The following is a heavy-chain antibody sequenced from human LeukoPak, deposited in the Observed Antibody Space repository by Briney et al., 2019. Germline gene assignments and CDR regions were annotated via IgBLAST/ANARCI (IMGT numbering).Heavy chain of an antibody. D-gene: IGHD4-23*01. CDR2: INHSGST. Sequence: SETLSLTCAVYGGSFSGYYWSWIRQPPGKGLEWIGEINHSGSTNYNPSLKSRVTISVDTSKNQFSLKLSSVTAADTAVYYCARDDPVVYAFDIWGQGTMVTVSS. J-gene: IGHJ3*02. V-gene: IGHV4-34*01. CDR1: GGSFSGYY. CDR3: ARDDPVVYAFDI.